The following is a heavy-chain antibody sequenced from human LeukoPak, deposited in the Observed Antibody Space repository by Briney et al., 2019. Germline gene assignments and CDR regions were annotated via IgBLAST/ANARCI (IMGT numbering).Heavy chain of an antibody. CDR2: INPSGGST. D-gene: IGHD3-10*01. J-gene: IGHJ3*02. CDR3: ARGRSLWFGEFGGNAFDI. Sequence: ASVKVSCKASGYTFTSYYMHWVRQAPGQGLEWMGIINPSGGSTSYARKFQGRVTMTRDTSTSTVYMELSSLRSEDTAVYYCARGRSLWFGEFGGNAFDIWGQGTMVTVSS. V-gene: IGHV1-46*01. CDR1: GYTFTSYY.